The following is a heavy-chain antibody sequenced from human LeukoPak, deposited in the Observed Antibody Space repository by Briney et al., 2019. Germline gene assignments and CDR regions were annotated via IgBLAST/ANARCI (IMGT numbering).Heavy chain of an antibody. J-gene: IGHJ3*02. Sequence: PGGSLRLSCAASGFTFSDYYMSWIRQAPGKGLECISYISSSGSTIYYADSVKGRFTISRDNAKNSLYLQMNSLRAEDTAVYYCARETVPAAMSALDIWGQGTMVTVSS. V-gene: IGHV3-11*01. CDR3: ARETVPAAMSALDI. D-gene: IGHD2-2*01. CDR2: ISSSGSTI. CDR1: GFTFSDYY.